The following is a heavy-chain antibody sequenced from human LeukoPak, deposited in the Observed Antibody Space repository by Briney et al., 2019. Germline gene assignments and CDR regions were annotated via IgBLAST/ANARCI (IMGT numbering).Heavy chain of an antibody. CDR3: ASLLATYYYDSSGYYPPY. V-gene: IGHV3-66*01. Sequence: QPGGSLRLSCAASGFTVSSNYMSWVRQAPGKGLEWVSVIYSGGSTYYADSVKGRFTISRDNSKNTLYLQMNSLRAEDTAVYYCASLLATYYYDSSGYYPPYWGQGTLVSVSS. D-gene: IGHD3-22*01. CDR1: GFTVSSNY. J-gene: IGHJ4*02. CDR2: IYSGGST.